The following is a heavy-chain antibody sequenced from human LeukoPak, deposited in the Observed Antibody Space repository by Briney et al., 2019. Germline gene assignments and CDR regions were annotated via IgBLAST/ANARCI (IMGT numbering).Heavy chain of an antibody. CDR1: DGSISSGDYY. J-gene: IGHJ5*02. V-gene: IGHV4-30-4*08. CDR3: ARIVVLPAAQANWFDP. CDR2: IYYSGST. Sequence: SETLSLTCTVSDGSISSGDYYWNWIREPPGKGLEWIGYIYYSGSTYYNPSLKSRVTISVDTSKNQFSLKLTSVTAADTAVYYCARIVVLPAAQANWFDPWGQGTLVTVSS. D-gene: IGHD2-2*01.